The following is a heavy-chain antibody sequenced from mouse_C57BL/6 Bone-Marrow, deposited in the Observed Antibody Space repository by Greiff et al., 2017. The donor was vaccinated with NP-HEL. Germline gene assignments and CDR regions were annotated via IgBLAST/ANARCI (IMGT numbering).Heavy chain of an antibody. D-gene: IGHD4-1*01. CDR1: GFTFSSYG. CDR2: ISSGGSYT. V-gene: IGHV5-6*02. CDR3: ARHRLGRGFAY. J-gene: IGHJ3*01. Sequence: DVKLVESGGDLVKPGGSLKLSCAASGFTFSSYGMSWVRQTPDKRLEWVATISSGGSYTSYPDSVKGRFTISRDNAKNTLYLQMSSLKSEDTAMYYCARHRLGRGFAYWGQGTLVTVSA.